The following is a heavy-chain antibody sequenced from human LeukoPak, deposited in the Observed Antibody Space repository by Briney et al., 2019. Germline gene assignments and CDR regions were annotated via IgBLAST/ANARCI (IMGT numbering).Heavy chain of an antibody. CDR2: ISAYNGNT. Sequence: APVKVSCKASGYTFTSYGISWVRQAPGQGLEWMGWISAYNGNTNYAQKLQGRVTMTTDTSTSTAYMELRSLRSNDTAVYYCARVQPPNDAFDIWGQVTMVTVS. CDR1: GYTFTSYG. CDR3: ARVQPPNDAFDI. V-gene: IGHV1-18*01. J-gene: IGHJ3*02. D-gene: IGHD1-1*01.